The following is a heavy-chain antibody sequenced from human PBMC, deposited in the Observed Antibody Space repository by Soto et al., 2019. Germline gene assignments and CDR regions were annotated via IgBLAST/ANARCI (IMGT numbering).Heavy chain of an antibody. CDR2: IWYDGSDK. Sequence: GGSLRLSCAASGFTFSGFGMHWVRQAPGKGLEWVAIIWYDGSDKYYADSVKGRFTISRDNSKNTLYLQMNSLRAEDTAVYHCAFGNLSYYFDYWGQGTPVTAPQ. CDR3: AFGNLSYYFDY. CDR1: GFTFSGFG. J-gene: IGHJ4*02. D-gene: IGHD3-16*01. V-gene: IGHV3-33*01.